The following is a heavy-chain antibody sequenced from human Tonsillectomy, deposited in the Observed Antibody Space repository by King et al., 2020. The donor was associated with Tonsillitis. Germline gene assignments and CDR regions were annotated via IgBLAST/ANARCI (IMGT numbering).Heavy chain of an antibody. J-gene: IGHJ4*02. CDR3: AREVSGSFDY. V-gene: IGHV3-23*03. D-gene: IGHD1-26*01. CDR1: GFTFSSYA. Sequence: VQLVESGGGLVQPGGSLRLSCAASGFTFSSYAMSWVRQAPGKGLEWVSVIYSGGSSTNYADSVKGRFTISRDNSKKKLYLQMNSLRAEDTALYYCAREVSGSFDYWGQGTLVTVSS. CDR2: IYSGGSST.